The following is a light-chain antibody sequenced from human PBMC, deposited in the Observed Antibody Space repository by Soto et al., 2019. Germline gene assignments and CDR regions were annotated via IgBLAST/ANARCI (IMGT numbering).Light chain of an antibody. CDR3: QQSYSTSIT. CDR2: AAS. CDR1: QSLSSS. J-gene: IGKJ4*01. V-gene: IGKV1-39*01. Sequence: DIQTAQAPSSLSASVGDRVTIPCRASQSLSSSLTWYQQKPGKAPKLLIYAASTLQSGVPSRFSGSGSGTDFTLTISSLQPEDFATYYCQQSYSTSITFGRGTKVDIK.